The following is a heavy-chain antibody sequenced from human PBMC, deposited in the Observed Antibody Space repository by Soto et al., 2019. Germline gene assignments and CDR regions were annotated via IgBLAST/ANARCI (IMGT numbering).Heavy chain of an antibody. V-gene: IGHV3-23*01. D-gene: IGHD3-16*01. CDR2: ISGSGGST. CDR3: AKLKGDRQHSNWFDP. Sequence: EVQLLESGGGLVQPGGSLRLSCAASGFTFSSYAMSWVRQAPGKGLEWVSAISGSGGSTYYADSVKGRFTISRENSKNTLYQQMNSLRAEDTAVYYCAKLKGDRQHSNWFDPWGQGTLVTVSS. CDR1: GFTFSSYA. J-gene: IGHJ5*02.